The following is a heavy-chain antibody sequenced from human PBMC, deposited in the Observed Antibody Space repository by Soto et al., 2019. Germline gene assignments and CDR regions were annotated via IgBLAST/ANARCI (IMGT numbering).Heavy chain of an antibody. CDR1: GFTFSSYA. Sequence: SLRLSCAASGFTFSSYAMHWVRQAPGKGLEWVAVISYDGSNKYYADSVKGRFTISRDNSKNTLYLQMNSLRAEDTAVYYCARTKPNYCSSTSCGMDVWGQGTTVTVSS. D-gene: IGHD2-2*01. CDR2: ISYDGSNK. V-gene: IGHV3-30-3*01. J-gene: IGHJ6*02. CDR3: ARTKPNYCSSTSCGMDV.